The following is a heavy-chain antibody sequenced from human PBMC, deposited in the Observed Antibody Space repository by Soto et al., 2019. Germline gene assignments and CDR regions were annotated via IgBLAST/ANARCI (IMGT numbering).Heavy chain of an antibody. V-gene: IGHV1-69*12. CDR2: IIPIFGTA. Sequence: QVQLVQSGAEVKKPGSSVKVSCKASGGTFSSYAISWVRQAPGQGLEWMGGIIPIFGTANYAQKFQGRVTITADESXSRXYMELSSLRSEDTAGYYCARRRVGATTPYYYGMDVWGQGTTVTVTS. D-gene: IGHD1-26*01. CDR1: GGTFSSYA. CDR3: ARRRVGATTPYYYGMDV. J-gene: IGHJ6*02.